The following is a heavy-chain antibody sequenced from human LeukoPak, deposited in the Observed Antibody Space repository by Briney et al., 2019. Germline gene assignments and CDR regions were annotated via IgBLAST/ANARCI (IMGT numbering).Heavy chain of an antibody. CDR1: GGSISSYY. Sequence: PSETLSLTCTVSGGSISSYYWSWIRQPPGKGLEWIGYIYYSGSTNYNPSLKSRVTISVDTSKNQFSLKLSSLTAADTAVYYCARGRVTVGAFDIWGQGTMVTVSS. CDR2: IYYSGST. D-gene: IGHD3-16*02. CDR3: ARGRVTVGAFDI. J-gene: IGHJ3*02. V-gene: IGHV4-59*01.